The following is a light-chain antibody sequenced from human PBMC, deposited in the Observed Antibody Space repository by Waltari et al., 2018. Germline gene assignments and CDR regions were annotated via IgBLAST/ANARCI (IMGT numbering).Light chain of an antibody. CDR3: QESYTTPPMYT. CDR2: GAS. CDR1: QSIGNY. V-gene: IGKV1-39*01. Sequence: DIQMTQSPSSLSASVGARVTITCRASQSIGNYLNWYQQRPGKAPEVLIYGASSLQSGVPSRFSGSGSGTDFTLTISGLQPEDFATYYCQESYTTPPMYTFGQGTKLEIK. J-gene: IGKJ2*01.